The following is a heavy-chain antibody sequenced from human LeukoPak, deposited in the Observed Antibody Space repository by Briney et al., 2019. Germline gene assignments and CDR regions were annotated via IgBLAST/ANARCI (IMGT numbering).Heavy chain of an antibody. V-gene: IGHV4-59*01. Sequence: PSETLSLTCTVSGGSISSYYWSWIRQPPGKGLEWIGYIYYSGSTNYNPSLKSRVTVSVDTSKNQFSLKLSSVTAADTAVYYCAREEYNWFDPWGQGTLVTVSS. CDR2: IYYSGST. D-gene: IGHD3-10*01. CDR3: AREEYNWFDP. J-gene: IGHJ5*02. CDR1: GGSISSYY.